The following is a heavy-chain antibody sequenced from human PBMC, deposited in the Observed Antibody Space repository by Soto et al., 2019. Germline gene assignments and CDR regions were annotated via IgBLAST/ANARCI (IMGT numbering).Heavy chain of an antibody. CDR1: GDSISSHF. Sequence: SETLSLTCTVSGDSISSHFWSWIRQPPGKGLEWIGYIYHSGSITYNPSLKSRLTISGDTSKNQFSLRLNSVTAADTAVYYCARQPDSGRPRFDYCGHGTLVTVSS. CDR2: IYHSGSI. CDR3: ARQPDSGRPRFDY. V-gene: IGHV4-59*08. D-gene: IGHD1-26*01. J-gene: IGHJ5*01.